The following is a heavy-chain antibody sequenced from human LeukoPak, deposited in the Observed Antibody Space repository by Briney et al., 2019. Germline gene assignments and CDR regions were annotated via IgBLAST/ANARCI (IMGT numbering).Heavy chain of an antibody. Sequence: SETLSLTCTVSGGSINSRTYYWGWIRQPPWKGREWIGNIYYSGGTFYNPSLKSRITISIDTSNNEFSRKLSSVTAADTAVYYCARIYYDSSGYYYEFDYWGQGTLVTVSS. CDR2: IYYSGGT. CDR3: ARIYYDSSGYYYEFDY. J-gene: IGHJ4*02. CDR1: GGSINSRTYY. D-gene: IGHD3-22*01. V-gene: IGHV4-39*01.